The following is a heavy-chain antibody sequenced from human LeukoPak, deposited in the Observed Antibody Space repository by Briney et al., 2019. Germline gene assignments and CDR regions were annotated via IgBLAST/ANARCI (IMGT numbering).Heavy chain of an antibody. J-gene: IGHJ5*02. CDR3: ASSGQYAVVVPAAIVDRWYNWFDP. CDR2: IIPILGIA. D-gene: IGHD2-2*02. V-gene: IGHV1-69*04. Sequence: SVKVSCKASGGTFISYAISWVRQAPGQGLEWMGRIIPILGIANYAQKFQGRVTITADKSTSTAYMELSSLRSEDTAVYYCASSGQYAVVVPAAIVDRWYNWFDPWGQGTLVTVSS. CDR1: GGTFISYA.